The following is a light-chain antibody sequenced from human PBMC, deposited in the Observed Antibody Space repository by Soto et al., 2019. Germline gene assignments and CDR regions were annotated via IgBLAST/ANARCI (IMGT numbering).Light chain of an antibody. CDR1: QSVSSSY. CDR2: DAS. CDR3: QHYGRSPPWT. V-gene: IGKV3-20*01. J-gene: IGKJ1*01. Sequence: EIVLTQSPGTLSFSPAERATLSCSSIQSVSSSYLAWYQQKPGQAPRLLIYDASNRATGIPARFSGSGSGTDFTLTISSLEPEDFAVYYCQHYGRSPPWTFGQGTKVDIK.